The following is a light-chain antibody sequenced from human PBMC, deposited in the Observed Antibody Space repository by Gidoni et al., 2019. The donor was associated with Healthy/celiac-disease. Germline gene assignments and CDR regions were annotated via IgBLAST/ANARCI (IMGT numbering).Light chain of an antibody. Sequence: DINMNQSPSSLSASVGDRVTITCQASQDISNYLNWYQQKPGKAPKLLIYDASNLETGVPSRFSGSGSGTDFTFTISSLQPEDIATYYCQQYDNLPTFGQGTRLEIK. V-gene: IGKV1-33*01. CDR2: DAS. J-gene: IGKJ5*01. CDR1: QDISNY. CDR3: QQYDNLPT.